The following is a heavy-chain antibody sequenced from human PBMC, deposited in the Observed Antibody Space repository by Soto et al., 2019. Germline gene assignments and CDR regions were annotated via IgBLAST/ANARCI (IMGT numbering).Heavy chain of an antibody. CDR2: INVNRGDT. V-gene: IGHV1-2*02. J-gene: IGHJ4*02. Sequence: QVQLVQSGAEVKKPGASVKFSCKASGHTFSGDYMHWLRQAPGQGLEWMGWINVNRGDTDYAKKFQGSVTMTRDTSIRTVYMELSRLTSDDTAGYYCARDRSEAVIAMFHWGQGTLGTVSS. D-gene: IGHD3-16*02. CDR1: GHTFSGDY. CDR3: ARDRSEAVIAMFH.